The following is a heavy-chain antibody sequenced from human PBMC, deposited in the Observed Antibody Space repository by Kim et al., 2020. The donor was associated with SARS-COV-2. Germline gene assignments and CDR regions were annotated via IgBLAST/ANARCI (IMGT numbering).Heavy chain of an antibody. J-gene: IGHJ4*02. V-gene: IGHV3-23*01. CDR3: AKSDRRHVAVIFDY. D-gene: IGHD2-21*02. CDR2: ISGSGGST. Sequence: GGSLRLSCAAPGFTFSSYAMSWVRQAPGKRLEWVSAISGSGGSTYYADSVKGRFTISRDNSKHRLYLQMNSLRAEDTAVYYCAKSDRRHVAVIFDYWGQGTLVTVSS. CDR1: GFTFSSYA.